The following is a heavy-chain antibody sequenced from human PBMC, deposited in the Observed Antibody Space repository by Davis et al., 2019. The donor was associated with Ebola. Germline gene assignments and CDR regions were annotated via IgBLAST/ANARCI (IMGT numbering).Heavy chain of an antibody. V-gene: IGHV3-15*01. J-gene: IGHJ4*02. CDR1: GFTFSNAW. CDR3: SGGSTPLDY. Sequence: GESLKISCAASGFTFSNAWMSWVRQAPGKGLEWVGRIKSKTDGGTTDYAAPVKGRFTISRDDSKNTLYLQMNSLKTEDTAVYYCSGGSTPLDYWGQGTLVTVSS. CDR2: IKSKTDGGTT. D-gene: IGHD3-10*01.